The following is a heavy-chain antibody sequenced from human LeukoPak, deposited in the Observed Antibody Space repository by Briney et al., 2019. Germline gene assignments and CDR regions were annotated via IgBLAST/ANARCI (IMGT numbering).Heavy chain of an antibody. CDR1: GFTFSSYA. Sequence: GRSLRLSCAASGFTFSSYAMHWVRQAPGKGLEWVAVISYDGSNKYYADSVKGRFTISRDNSKNTLYLQMNSLRAEDTAVYYCARALRYFDWLSPGANWGQGTLVTVSS. V-gene: IGHV3-30-3*01. CDR2: ISYDGSNK. J-gene: IGHJ4*02. D-gene: IGHD3-9*01. CDR3: ARALRYFDWLSPGAN.